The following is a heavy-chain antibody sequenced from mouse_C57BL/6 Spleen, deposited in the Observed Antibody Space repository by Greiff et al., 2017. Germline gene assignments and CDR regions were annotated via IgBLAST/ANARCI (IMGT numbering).Heavy chain of an antibody. CDR3: ARSNYGSSYDY. J-gene: IGHJ2*01. Sequence: QVQLKESGAELAKPGASVKLSCKASGYTFTSYWMHWVKQRPGQGLEWIGYINPSSGYTKYNQKFKDKATLTADKSSSTDYMQLSSLTYEDSAVYYCARSNYGSSYDYWGQGTTLTVSS. V-gene: IGHV1-7*01. D-gene: IGHD1-1*01. CDR1: GYTFTSYW. CDR2: INPSSGYT.